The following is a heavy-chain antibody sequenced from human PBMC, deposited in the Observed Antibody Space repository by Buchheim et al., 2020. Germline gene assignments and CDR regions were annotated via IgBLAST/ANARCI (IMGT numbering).Heavy chain of an antibody. J-gene: IGHJ5*02. D-gene: IGHD2-15*01. CDR3: AKGHDGWAGYCSGGSCYLFDP. CDR1: GFSFSSDA. V-gene: IGHV3-23*01. CDR2: ISGSGGST. Sequence: EVQLLESGGGLVQPGGSLRLSCAASGFSFSSDAMSWVRQAPGKGLEWVSGISGSGGSTYYADSVKGRFTISRDNSKNTLYLQMNSLRAEDTAVYYCAKGHDGWAGYCSGGSCYLFDPWGQGTL.